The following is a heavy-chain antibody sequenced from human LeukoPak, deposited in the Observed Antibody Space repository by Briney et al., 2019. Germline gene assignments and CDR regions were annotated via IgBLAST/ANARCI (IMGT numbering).Heavy chain of an antibody. CDR3: ARVYRDDFWSGYSTHFDS. J-gene: IGHJ4*02. CDR2: INYSGSA. D-gene: IGHD3-3*01. CDR1: GGSISNYY. Sequence: PSETPSLTCTVSGGSISNYYWTWIRQPPGKGLEWIGYINYSGSANYNPSLKSRVTMSVDTSKNQLSLKLTSVTAADTAVYSCARVYRDDFWSGYSTHFDSWGQGTLVTVSS. V-gene: IGHV4-59*01.